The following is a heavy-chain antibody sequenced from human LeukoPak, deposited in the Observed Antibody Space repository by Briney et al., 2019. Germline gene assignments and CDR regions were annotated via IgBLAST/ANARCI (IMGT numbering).Heavy chain of an antibody. D-gene: IGHD3-22*01. J-gene: IGHJ4*02. CDR2: VYSGGGT. CDR1: GLTVSTNY. CDR3: TAGSSGVFDY. V-gene: IGHV3-53*01. Sequence: PGGSLRLSCADSGLTVSTNYMYWVRQAPGRGLEWVSVVYSGGGTYYADSVKGRFTISRDNSKKRLYLQMNSLRAEDTAVYYCTAGSSGVFDYWGQGTLVTASS.